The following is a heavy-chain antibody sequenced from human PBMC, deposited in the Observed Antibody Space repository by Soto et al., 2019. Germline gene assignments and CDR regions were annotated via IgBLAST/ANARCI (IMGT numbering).Heavy chain of an antibody. V-gene: IGHV3-74*01. CDR1: GFTFSTYW. D-gene: IGHD6-13*01. Sequence: GGSLRLSCAASGFTFSTYWMHWVRHAPGKGLVWVSRINSDGSSTYYADSVKGRFTISVDTSKNQFSLKLSSVTAADTAVYYCARGGIAKLNWFDPWGQGTLVTVSS. CDR3: ARGGIAKLNWFDP. CDR2: INSDGSST. J-gene: IGHJ5*02.